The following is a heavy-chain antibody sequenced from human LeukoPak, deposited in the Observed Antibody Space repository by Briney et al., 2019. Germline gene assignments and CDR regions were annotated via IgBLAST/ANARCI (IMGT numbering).Heavy chain of an antibody. CDR2: INDSGST. Sequence: SETLSLTCAVYGGSFSGYQWSWVRQTPGKGLEWIGQINDSGSTKYNPSLKSRVTISVDTSKNQFSLMISSVTAADTAVYYCARQGGSNSPYYYYYMDVWGKGTTVTVSS. V-gene: IGHV4-34*01. CDR3: ARQGGSNSPYYYYYMDV. CDR1: GGSFSGYQ. J-gene: IGHJ6*03. D-gene: IGHD6-13*01.